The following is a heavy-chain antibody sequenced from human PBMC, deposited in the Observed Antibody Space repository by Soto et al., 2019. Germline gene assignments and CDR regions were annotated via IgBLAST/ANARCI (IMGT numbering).Heavy chain of an antibody. CDR3: AKDSRRYFDWLYGMDV. V-gene: IGHV3-30*18. D-gene: IGHD3-9*01. J-gene: IGHJ6*02. Sequence: QVQLVESGGGVVQPGRSLRLSCAASGFTFSSYGMHWVRQAPGKGLEWVAVISYDGSNKYYADSVKGRFTISRDNSKNTLYLQMNSLRAEDTAVYYCAKDSRRYFDWLYGMDVWGQGTTVTVSS. CDR2: ISYDGSNK. CDR1: GFTFSSYG.